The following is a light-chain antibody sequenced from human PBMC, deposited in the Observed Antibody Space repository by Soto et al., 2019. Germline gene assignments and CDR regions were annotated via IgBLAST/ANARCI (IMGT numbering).Light chain of an antibody. CDR2: GAS. Sequence: VFTQSPGTLSLSPGERATLSCGASQSFTSNYLAWYQQKPGQAPRLLIYGASTRATDMPGRFSGRGAGAEFTLTISSLQSEDFAVYYCQQYRSWPRTFGQGTKVAIK. CDR3: QQYRSWPRT. V-gene: IGKV3-20*01. J-gene: IGKJ1*01. CDR1: QSFTSNY.